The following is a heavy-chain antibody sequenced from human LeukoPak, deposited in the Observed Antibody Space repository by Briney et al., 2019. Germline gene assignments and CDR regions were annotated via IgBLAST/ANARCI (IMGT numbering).Heavy chain of an antibody. J-gene: IGHJ6*02. Sequence: SGGSLRLSCAASGFTFSSYWMSWVRQAPGKGLEWVANIKQDGSEKYYVDSVKGRFTISRDNAKNSLYLQMNSLRAEGTAVYYCARGPSAQVYDFWSGYYITPYGMDVWGQGTTVTVSS. CDR1: GFTFSSYW. D-gene: IGHD3-3*01. CDR3: ARGPSAQVYDFWSGYYITPYGMDV. V-gene: IGHV3-7*01. CDR2: IKQDGSEK.